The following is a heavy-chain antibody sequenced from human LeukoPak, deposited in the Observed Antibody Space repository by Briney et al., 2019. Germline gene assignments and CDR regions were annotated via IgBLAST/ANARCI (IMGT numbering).Heavy chain of an antibody. CDR1: GFTVSTNY. CDR3: ARDAGGYGMDV. CDR2: IYSGGST. J-gene: IGHJ6*02. D-gene: IGHD2-8*02. Sequence: PGGSLRLSCAASGFTVSTNYMSWVRQAPGKGLEWVSVIYSGGSTYYADSVKGRFTISRDNSKNTLYLQMNGLRAEDTAVYYCARDAGGYGMDVWGQGTTVTVSS. V-gene: IGHV3-66*01.